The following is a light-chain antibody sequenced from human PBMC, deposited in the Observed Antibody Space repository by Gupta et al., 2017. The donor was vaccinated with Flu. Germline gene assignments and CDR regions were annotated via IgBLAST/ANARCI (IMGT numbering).Light chain of an antibody. CDR2: AAS. V-gene: IGKV1-39*01. CDR1: QSISSY. Sequence: DNQMTQTPSSLSASVGDRVTITCRASQSISSYLNWYQQKPGKAPKLLIYAASSLQSGVPSSFSGSGSGTDFTLTISSLQPEDFATYYCQQSHSTPLTFGGGTKVEIK. J-gene: IGKJ4*01. CDR3: QQSHSTPLT.